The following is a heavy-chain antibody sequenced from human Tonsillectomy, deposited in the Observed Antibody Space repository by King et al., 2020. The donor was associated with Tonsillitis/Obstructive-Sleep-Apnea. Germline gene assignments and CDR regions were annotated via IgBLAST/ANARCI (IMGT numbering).Heavy chain of an antibody. CDR1: GGSVSSGSYY. CDR3: ARESSDQRGAFDI. V-gene: IGHV4-61*01. Sequence: QLQESGPGLVKPSETLSLTCTVSGGSVSSGSYYWSWIRQPPGKGLEWIGCIYYSGSTNHNPSLKSRATISVDTSKNQFSLKMSSVTAADTAVYYCARESSDQRGAFDIWGQGTMVTVSS. D-gene: IGHD3-10*01. CDR2: IYYSGST. J-gene: IGHJ3*02.